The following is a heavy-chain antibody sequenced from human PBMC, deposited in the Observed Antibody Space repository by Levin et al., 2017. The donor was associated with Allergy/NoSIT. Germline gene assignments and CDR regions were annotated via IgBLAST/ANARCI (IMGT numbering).Heavy chain of an antibody. J-gene: IGHJ4*02. D-gene: IGHD6-13*01. CDR2: ISYDGKRK. Sequence: LSLTCAASGFSFSSHGMHWVRHTPGKVLEWVAGISYDGKRKFYGDSVTGRFTISRDNSRNTLYLQMDGLTADDTAVYYCAKDRYGSGWFVFDYWGQGTLVTVSS. CDR3: AKDRYGSGWFVFDY. CDR1: GFSFSSHG. V-gene: IGHV3-30*18.